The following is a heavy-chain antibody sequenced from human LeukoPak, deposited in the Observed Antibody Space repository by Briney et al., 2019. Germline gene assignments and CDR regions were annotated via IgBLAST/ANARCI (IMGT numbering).Heavy chain of an antibody. J-gene: IGHJ4*02. CDR1: GFTFSSYG. CDR3: AREGSGSGVDY. CDR2: ISSSSSTI. D-gene: IGHD3-10*01. Sequence: PGGSLRLSCAASGFTFSSYGMNWVRQAPGKGLEWVSYISSSSSTIYYADFVKGRFTISRDNAKNSLYLQMNSLRAEDTAVYYCAREGSGSGVDYWGQGTLVTVSS. V-gene: IGHV3-48*01.